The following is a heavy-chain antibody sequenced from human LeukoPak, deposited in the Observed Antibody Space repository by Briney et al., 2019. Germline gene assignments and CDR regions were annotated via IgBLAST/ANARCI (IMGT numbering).Heavy chain of an antibody. V-gene: IGHV1-69*05. CDR3: ASGSLGDGYGVGDYYQYMDV. J-gene: IGHJ6*03. CDR2: IMPLFGTA. Sequence: SVKVSCKASGGTFNSYAISWVRQALGQGLEWMGGIMPLFGTANYAQEFQGRVTFTTDESASTAYMEVSSLRSEDTAVYYCASGSLGDGYGVGDYYQYMDVWGKGTTVTVSS. CDR1: GGTFNSYA. D-gene: IGHD5-24*01.